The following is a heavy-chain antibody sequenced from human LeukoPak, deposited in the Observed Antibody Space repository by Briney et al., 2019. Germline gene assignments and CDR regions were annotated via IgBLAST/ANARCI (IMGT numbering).Heavy chain of an antibody. D-gene: IGHD6-6*01. V-gene: IGHV3-30-3*01. J-gene: IGHJ3*02. CDR2: ISYDGSNK. Sequence: PGGSLRLSCAASGFTFSSYAMHWVRQAPGKGLEWVAVISYDGSNKYYADSVKGRFTISRDNSKNTLYLQMNSLRAEDTAGYYCAREYSSSSQREGAFDIWGQGTMVTVSS. CDR1: GFTFSSYA. CDR3: AREYSSSSQREGAFDI.